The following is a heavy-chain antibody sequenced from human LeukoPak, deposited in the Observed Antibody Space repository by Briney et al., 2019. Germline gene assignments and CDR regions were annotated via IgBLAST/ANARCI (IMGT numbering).Heavy chain of an antibody. Sequence: SVTVSCKASGGTCSSYAISWVRQAPGQGLEWMGGIIPIFGTANYAQKFQGRVTITADESTSTAYMELSSLRSEDTAVYYCARGEDYYGSGSYYNSFDYWGQGTLVTVSS. CDR1: GGTCSSYA. J-gene: IGHJ4*02. D-gene: IGHD3-10*01. V-gene: IGHV1-69*01. CDR2: IIPIFGTA. CDR3: ARGEDYYGSGSYYNSFDY.